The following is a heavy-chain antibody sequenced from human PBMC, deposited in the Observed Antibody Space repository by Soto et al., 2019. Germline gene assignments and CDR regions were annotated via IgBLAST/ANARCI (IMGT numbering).Heavy chain of an antibody. J-gene: IGHJ6*02. D-gene: IGHD4-4*01. CDR1: GFTFSTYP. CDR2: ISGSGIST. CDR3: AKPPVITASYYYYDMDV. V-gene: IGHV3-23*01. Sequence: VGSLRLSCAASGFTFSTYPMSWVRQAPWKGLEWVSGISGSGISTYYADSVKGRFTISRDNSKNTVFLQMNSLRAEDTAVYYCAKPPVITASYYYYDMDVWGQGTTVTVSS.